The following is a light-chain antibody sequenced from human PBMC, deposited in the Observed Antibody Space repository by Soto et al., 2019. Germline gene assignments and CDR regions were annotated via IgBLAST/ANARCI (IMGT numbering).Light chain of an antibody. CDR3: SSYTSTSTWM. V-gene: IGLV2-14*01. J-gene: IGLJ3*02. Sequence: QSALTQPASVSGSPGQSITISCTGTSSDVGGYNYVSWYQQHPVRAPKLIIYEVSNRPSGVSNRFSGSKSGNTASLTISGLQAEDEADYYCSSYTSTSTWMFGGGTKLTVL. CDR1: SSDVGGYNY. CDR2: EVS.